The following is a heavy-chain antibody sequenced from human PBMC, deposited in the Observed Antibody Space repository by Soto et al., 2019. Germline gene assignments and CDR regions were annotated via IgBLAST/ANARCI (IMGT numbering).Heavy chain of an antibody. CDR3: MLGSGWKDFDY. J-gene: IGHJ4*02. CDR1: GGSISSSGYY. CDR2: IYYSGST. V-gene: IGHV4-39*01. D-gene: IGHD3-22*01. Sequence: SETLSLTSTVSGGSISSSGYYWGWIRQPPGKGLEWIGNIYYSGSTYYNPSLKSRVTISVDTSKNQFSLKLSSVTAADTAVYYCMLGSGWKDFDYWGQGTLVTVSS.